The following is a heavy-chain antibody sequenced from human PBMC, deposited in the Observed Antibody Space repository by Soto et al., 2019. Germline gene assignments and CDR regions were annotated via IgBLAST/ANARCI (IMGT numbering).Heavy chain of an antibody. Sequence: QVQLVQSGAEVKKPGSSVKVSCKASGGTFSSYAISWVRQAPGQGLEWMGGIIPIFGTANYAQKFQGRVTITADESKSTAYMELSSLRSEDTAVYYCAREGGYCSGGSCYRRDYYYYGMDVWGQGTTVTVSS. CDR3: AREGGYCSGGSCYRRDYYYYGMDV. J-gene: IGHJ6*02. V-gene: IGHV1-69*01. D-gene: IGHD2-15*01. CDR2: IIPIFGTA. CDR1: GGTFSSYA.